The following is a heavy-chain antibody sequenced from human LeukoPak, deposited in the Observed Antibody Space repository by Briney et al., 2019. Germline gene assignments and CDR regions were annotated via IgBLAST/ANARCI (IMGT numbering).Heavy chain of an antibody. D-gene: IGHD2-15*01. V-gene: IGHV4-59*01. Sequence: SETLSLTCTGSGGSISSYYWSWIRQPPGKGLEWIGYIYYSGSTNYNPSLKSRVTISVDTSKNQFSLKLSSVTAADTAVYYCARGDCSGGSCYHGYWGQGTLVTVSS. CDR1: GGSISSYY. CDR3: ARGDCSGGSCYHGY. J-gene: IGHJ4*02. CDR2: IYYSGST.